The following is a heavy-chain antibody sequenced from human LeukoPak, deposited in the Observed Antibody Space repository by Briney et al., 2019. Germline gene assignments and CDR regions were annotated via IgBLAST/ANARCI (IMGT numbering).Heavy chain of an antibody. V-gene: IGHV3-9*01. J-gene: IGHJ2*01. CDR3: AKDMRSFGWYFDL. CDR1: GFTFDDYA. CDR2: ISWNSGSI. D-gene: IGHD6-13*01. Sequence: GGSLRLSCAASGFTFDDYAMHWVRQAPGKGLEWVSGISWNSGSIGYADSVKGRFTISRDNAKNSLYLQMNSLRAEDTALYYCAKDMRSFGWYFDLWGRGTLVTVSS.